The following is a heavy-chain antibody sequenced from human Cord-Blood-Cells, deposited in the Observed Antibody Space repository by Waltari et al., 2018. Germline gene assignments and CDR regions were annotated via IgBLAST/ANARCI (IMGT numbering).Heavy chain of an antibody. CDR1: GYNFTSYA. CDR2: INAGKGNT. J-gene: IGHJ6*02. D-gene: IGHD2-15*01. CDR3: ARDLTPNTLGYWSGGSCYYYYYGMDV. Sequence: QVQLVQSGAEVKKPGASVKVSCKASGYNFTSYAMHWVRQAPGQRLEWMGWINAGKGNTKDLQKFQGRVTITSDTSASTAYMELSSLSSEDTAVYYCARDLTPNTLGYWSGGSCYYYYYGMDVWGQGTTVTVSS. V-gene: IGHV1-3*01.